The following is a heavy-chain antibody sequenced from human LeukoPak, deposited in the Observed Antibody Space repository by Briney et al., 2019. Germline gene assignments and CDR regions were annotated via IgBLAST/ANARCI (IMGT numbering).Heavy chain of an antibody. CDR3: ATVGDYDSSGYYYESAY. V-gene: IGHV1-24*01. CDR2: FYPEDGET. Sequence: ASVKVSRKVSGYTLTELSMHGVRQAPGKGLEWMGGFYPEDGETIYAQKFQGRVTMTEDTSTDTAYMELSSLRSEDTAVYYCATVGDYDSSGYYYESAYWGQGTLVTVSS. D-gene: IGHD3-22*01. CDR1: GYTLTELS. J-gene: IGHJ4*02.